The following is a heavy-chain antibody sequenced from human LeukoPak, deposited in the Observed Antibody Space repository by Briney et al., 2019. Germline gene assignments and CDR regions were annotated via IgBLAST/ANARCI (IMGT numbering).Heavy chain of an antibody. V-gene: IGHV1-24*01. CDR2: FDFEDGET. CDR1: GYSLSELS. J-gene: IGHJ4*02. Sequence: ASVKVSCKVSGYSLSELSIHWVRQAPGKGLEWMGGFDFEDGETLYAQKFRGRLTVTEDASTDTSYMKLSSLAYDDTAVYYFATEAPPSGTYSVHFDSWGQGTLVTVSS. D-gene: IGHD1-26*01. CDR3: ATEAPPSGTYSVHFDS.